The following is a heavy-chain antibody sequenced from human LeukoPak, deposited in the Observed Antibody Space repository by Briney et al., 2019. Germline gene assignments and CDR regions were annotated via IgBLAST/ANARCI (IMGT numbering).Heavy chain of an antibody. D-gene: IGHD6-13*01. CDR3: ASHIAAAANGGY. CDR2: INPNSGGT. V-gene: IGHV1-2*06. J-gene: IGHJ4*02. CDR1: GYTFTGYY. Sequence: ASVKVSCKASGYTFTGYYMHWVRQAPGQGLEWMGRINPNSGGTNYAQKFRGRVTMTRDTSISTAYMELSRLRSDDTAVYYCASHIAAAANGGYWGQGTLVTVSS.